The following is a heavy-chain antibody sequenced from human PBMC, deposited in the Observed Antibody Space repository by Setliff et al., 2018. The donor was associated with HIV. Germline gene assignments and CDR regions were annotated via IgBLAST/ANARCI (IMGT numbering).Heavy chain of an antibody. Sequence: KPSETLSLTCTVSSDSIRFYYWTWIRQPPGKGLEWIGSVSQSGSTYYNPSLKSRITISVDRSKNLFSLKLISVTAADQGVYYCARVPVPGANWFDPWGLGTLVTVSS. J-gene: IGHJ5*02. CDR1: SDSIRFYY. CDR3: ARVPVPGANWFDP. V-gene: IGHV4-59*04. D-gene: IGHD3-10*01. CDR2: VSQSGST.